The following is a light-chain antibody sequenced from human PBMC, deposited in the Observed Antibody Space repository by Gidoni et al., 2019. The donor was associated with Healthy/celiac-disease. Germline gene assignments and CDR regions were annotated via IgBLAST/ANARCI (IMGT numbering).Light chain of an antibody. CDR3: QQYNSYLFT. CDR2: KAS. V-gene: IGKV1-5*03. CDR1: QSISSW. Sequence: DIQMTKSPSTLSAPVGDRVTITCRASQSISSWLAWYQQKPGKAPKLLIYKASSLESGVPSRFSGSGSGTEFTLTISSLQPDDFATYYCQQYNSYLFTFGPGTKVDIK. J-gene: IGKJ3*01.